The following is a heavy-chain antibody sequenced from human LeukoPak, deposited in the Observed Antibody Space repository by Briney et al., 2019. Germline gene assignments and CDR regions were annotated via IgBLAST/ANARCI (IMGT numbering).Heavy chain of an antibody. CDR2: ITSSGRAR. CDR1: GITFSSCE. D-gene: IGHD2-15*01. J-gene: IGHJ4*02. CDR3: ARVDSGGAFDY. Sequence: PGGSLRLSCVVSGITFSSCEMTWVRQSPGKGLEWISNITSSGRARDYADSVRGRFTISRDNAEKSLYLQMNRLRVEDTAIYYCARVDSGGAFDYWGQGTLVTVSS. V-gene: IGHV3-48*03.